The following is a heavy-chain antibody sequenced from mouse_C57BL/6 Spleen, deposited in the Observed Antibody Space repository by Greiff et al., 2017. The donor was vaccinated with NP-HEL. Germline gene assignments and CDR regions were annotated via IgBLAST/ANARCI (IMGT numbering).Heavy chain of an antibody. V-gene: IGHV1-80*01. J-gene: IGHJ1*03. D-gene: IGHD1-1*01. CDR2: IYPGDGDT. CDR3: ARSGYYGSSPYWYFDV. Sequence: QVQLQQSGAELVKPGASVKISCKASGYAFSSYWMNWVKQRPGKGLEWIGQIYPGDGDTNYNGKFKGKATLTADKSSSTAYMQLRSLTSEDSAVYFCARSGYYGSSPYWYFDVWGTGTTVTVSS. CDR1: GYAFSSYW.